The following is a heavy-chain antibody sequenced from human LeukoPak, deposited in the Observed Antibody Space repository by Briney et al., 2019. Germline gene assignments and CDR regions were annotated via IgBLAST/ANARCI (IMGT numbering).Heavy chain of an antibody. CDR3: ARDRIVQAFDI. J-gene: IGHJ3*02. Sequence: GGSLRLSCAASGLTFSSYSMNWVRQAPGKELEWVSSISSSSSYIYYADSVKGRFTISRDNAKNSLYLQMNSLRAEDTAVYYCARDRIVQAFDIWGQGTMVTVSS. D-gene: IGHD2/OR15-2a*01. V-gene: IGHV3-21*01. CDR2: ISSSSSYI. CDR1: GLTFSSYS.